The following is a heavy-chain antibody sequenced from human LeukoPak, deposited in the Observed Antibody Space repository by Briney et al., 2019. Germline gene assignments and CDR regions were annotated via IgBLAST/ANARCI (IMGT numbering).Heavy chain of an antibody. CDR3: ARGRDYDILTGYSSDAFDI. J-gene: IGHJ3*02. D-gene: IGHD3-9*01. V-gene: IGHV1-18*01. CDR1: GYTFTNYG. Sequence: GASVKVSCKASGYTFTNYGITWVRQAPGQGLEWMGWISPYKGDRNYAQSLQGRVTMTTDTSTSTAYMEARSLRSDDTALYYCARGRDYDILTGYSSDAFDIWGQGTMVTVSS. CDR2: ISPYKGDR.